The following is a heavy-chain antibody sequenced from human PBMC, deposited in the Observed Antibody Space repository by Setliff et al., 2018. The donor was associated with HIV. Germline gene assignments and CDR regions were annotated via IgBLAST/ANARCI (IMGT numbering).Heavy chain of an antibody. Sequence: ASVKVSCKASGYTFTDYYIHWVRQAPGQGLQWMGWVNPNSGDTNYAQKFQGRVTMTRDASLSTVYMEVTRLTSDDTAVYYCAGVSSQFSEWRKDYFEYWGRGSLVTVSS. V-gene: IGHV1-2*02. J-gene: IGHJ4*02. CDR3: AGVSSQFSEWRKDYFEY. D-gene: IGHD3-3*01. CDR2: VNPNSGDT. CDR1: GYTFTDYY.